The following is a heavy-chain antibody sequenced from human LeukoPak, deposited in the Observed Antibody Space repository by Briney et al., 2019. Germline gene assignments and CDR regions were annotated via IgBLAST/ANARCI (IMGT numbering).Heavy chain of an antibody. V-gene: IGHV1-69*06. CDR1: GGTFSSYA. Sequence: SVKVSCKASGGTFSSYAISWVRQAPGQGLEWMGGIIPIFGTANYAQKFQGSVTITADKSTSTAYMELSSLRSEDTAVYYCARDRMGPAAKYCFDYWGQGTLVTVSS. CDR3: ARDRMGPAAKYCFDY. D-gene: IGHD2-2*01. CDR2: IIPIFGTA. J-gene: IGHJ4*02.